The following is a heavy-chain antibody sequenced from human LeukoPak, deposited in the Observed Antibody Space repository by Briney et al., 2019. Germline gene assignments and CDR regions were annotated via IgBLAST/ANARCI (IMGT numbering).Heavy chain of an antibody. J-gene: IGHJ6*03. CDR3: ARGGWPGQLFNPFYYYYYYMDV. V-gene: IGHV1-69*10. Sequence: GASVKVSCKASGGTFSSYAISWVRQAPGQGLEWMGGIIPILGTANYAQKFQGRVTITRNTSISTAYMELSSLRSEDTAVYYCARGGWPGQLFNPFYYYYYYMDVWGKGTTVTVSS. CDR2: IIPILGTA. CDR1: GGTFSSYA. D-gene: IGHD2-2*01.